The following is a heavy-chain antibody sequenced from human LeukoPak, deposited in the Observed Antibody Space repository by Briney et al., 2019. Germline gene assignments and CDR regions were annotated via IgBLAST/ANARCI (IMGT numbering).Heavy chain of an antibody. D-gene: IGHD3-10*01. CDR3: ATIPMVRGIIVDY. Sequence: ASVKVSCKVSGHTLTELSMHWVRQAPGKGLEWMGGFDPEPVETVYAQKFHGRVSMTEDTSTDTAYMELSSLKSEDTAMYYCATIPMVRGIIVDYWGQGTLITVSS. CDR2: FDPEPVET. CDR1: GHTLTELS. J-gene: IGHJ4*02. V-gene: IGHV1-24*01.